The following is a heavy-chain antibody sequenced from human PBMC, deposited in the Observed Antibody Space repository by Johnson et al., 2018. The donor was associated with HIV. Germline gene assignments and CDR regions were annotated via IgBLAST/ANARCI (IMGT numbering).Heavy chain of an antibody. Sequence: VQLVESGGSVVRPGGSLRLSCAASVFNFDDYGMNWVRQSPGKGLEWVSGNNWNGGSTGYANSVKGRFTISRDNSKNTLYVQMGSLRAEDMAVYYCAREVYSNFDFDAFDIWGQGTMVTVSS. V-gene: IGHV3-20*04. CDR3: AREVYSNFDFDAFDI. D-gene: IGHD6-13*01. CDR2: NNWNGGST. J-gene: IGHJ3*02. CDR1: VFNFDDYG.